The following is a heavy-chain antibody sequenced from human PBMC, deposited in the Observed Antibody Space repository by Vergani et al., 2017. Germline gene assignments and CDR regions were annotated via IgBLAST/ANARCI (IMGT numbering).Heavy chain of an antibody. CDR2: ISPILGIA. J-gene: IGHJ1*01. CDR3: ARAGYCSSTSCASAEYFQH. D-gene: IGHD2-2*01. Sequence: QVQLVQSGAEVKKPGSSVKVSCKASGGTFSSYTISWVRQAPGQGLEWMGRISPILGIANYAQKFQGRVTIPADKSTSTAYMELSSLRSDDTAVYYCARAGYCSSTSCASAEYFQHWGQGTLVTVSS. V-gene: IGHV1-69*02. CDR1: GGTFSSYT.